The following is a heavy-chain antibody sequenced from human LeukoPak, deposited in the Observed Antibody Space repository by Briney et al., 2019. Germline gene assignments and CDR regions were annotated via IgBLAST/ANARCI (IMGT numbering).Heavy chain of an antibody. CDR3: AKSTRLRYFDWLSSGGAFDI. J-gene: IGHJ3*02. D-gene: IGHD3-9*01. CDR1: GGSFSGYY. V-gene: IGHV4-34*01. Sequence: SETLSLTCAVYGGSFSGYYWSWIRQPPGKGLEWIGEINHSGSTNYNPSLKSRVTISVDTSKNQFSLKLSSVTAADTAVYYCAKSTRLRYFDWLSSGGAFDIWGQGTMVTVSS. CDR2: INHSGST.